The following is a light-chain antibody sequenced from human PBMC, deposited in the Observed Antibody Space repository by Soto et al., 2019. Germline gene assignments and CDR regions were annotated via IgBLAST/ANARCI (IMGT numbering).Light chain of an antibody. Sequence: ERVMTQSPATLSVSPGEIATLSCSASQSVSSNFAWYQQKPGQAPRLLIYDASTRATGIPARFSGSGSGTEFTLTISSLQPDDFATYYCQQYSSYWTFAQGTKVDIK. V-gene: IGKV3-15*01. J-gene: IGKJ1*01. CDR2: DAS. CDR1: QSVSSN. CDR3: QQYSSYWT.